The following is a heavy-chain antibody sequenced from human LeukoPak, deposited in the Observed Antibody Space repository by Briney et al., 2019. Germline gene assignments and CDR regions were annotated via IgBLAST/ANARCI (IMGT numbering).Heavy chain of an antibody. D-gene: IGHD2-2*01. CDR2: ITDRSSYI. V-gene: IGHV3-21*01. Sequence: GGSLRLSCAASGFTFSTYSMNWVRQAPGKGLEWVSSITDRSSYIYYADSVKGRFTISRDNAKNSLYLQMNSLRAEDTAVYYCARYYGEYQLLLGFGYWGQGTLVTVSS. CDR3: ARYYGEYQLLLGFGY. CDR1: GFTFSTYS. J-gene: IGHJ4*02.